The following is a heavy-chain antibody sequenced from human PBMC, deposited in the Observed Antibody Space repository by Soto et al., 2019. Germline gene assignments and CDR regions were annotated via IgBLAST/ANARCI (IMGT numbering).Heavy chain of an antibody. CDR2: ITEDGTKR. V-gene: IGHV3-7*01. CDR1: GFSLTQYF. CDR3: TRWDGRCSGGSCFFDS. J-gene: IGHJ4*02. Sequence: EVQLVESGGGLLQCGGSLILSSFSSGFSLTQYFMSWFLQSPGNGLECVAKITEDGTKRDYMESVEGRFTISRDNAKNSVSLQMNSLRADDTAVYFCTRWDGRCSGGSCFFDSWGQGTLVTVSS. D-gene: IGHD2-15*01.